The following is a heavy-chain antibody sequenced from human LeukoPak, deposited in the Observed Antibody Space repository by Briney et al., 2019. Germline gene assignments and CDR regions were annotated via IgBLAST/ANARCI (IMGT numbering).Heavy chain of an antibody. CDR3: ARNIGTD. CDR1: GFTFRSSW. D-gene: IGHD1-14*01. V-gene: IGHV3-74*01. Sequence: GESLRLSCAASGFTFRSSWMHWVRQLPGKGLVWVSRINSDGTPTTNADSVKGRFTISRDNAKNMLYLQMYSLRADDTAVYYGARNIGTDWGQGTLVTVSS. J-gene: IGHJ4*02. CDR2: INSDGTPT.